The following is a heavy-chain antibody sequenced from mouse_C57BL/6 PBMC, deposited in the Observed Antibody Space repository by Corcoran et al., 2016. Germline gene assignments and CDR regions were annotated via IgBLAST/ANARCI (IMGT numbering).Heavy chain of an antibody. Sequence: EVQLQQSGPELVKPGASVKISCKASGYTFTDYYMNWVKQSHGKSLEWIGDINPNNGGTSYNQKFKGKATLTVDKSSSTAYMELRSLTSEDSAVYYCAREGDGYYDYAMDYWGQGTSVTVSS. D-gene: IGHD2-3*01. J-gene: IGHJ4*01. CDR3: AREGDGYYDYAMDY. V-gene: IGHV1-26*01. CDR1: GYTFTDYY. CDR2: INPNNGGT.